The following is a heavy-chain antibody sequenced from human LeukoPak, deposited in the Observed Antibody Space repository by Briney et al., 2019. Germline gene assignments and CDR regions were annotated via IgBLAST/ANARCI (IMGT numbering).Heavy chain of an antibody. J-gene: IGHJ3*02. CDR1: GYTFTDYY. D-gene: IGHD3-22*01. CDR3: ARAGVWDYNDSSGYHNGAFDI. CDR2: INPDSGGT. Sequence: ASVKVSCKASGYTFTDYYMHWVRQAPGQGLEWMGWINPDSGGTNYAQRFQGRVTMTRDTSISTAYMELSRLRSDDTAFYYCARAGVWDYNDSSGYHNGAFDIWGQGTMVTVSS. V-gene: IGHV1-2*02.